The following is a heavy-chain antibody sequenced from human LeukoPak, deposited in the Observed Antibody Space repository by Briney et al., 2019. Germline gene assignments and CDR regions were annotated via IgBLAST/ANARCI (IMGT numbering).Heavy chain of an antibody. CDR2: IWPGDSDT. J-gene: IGHJ5*02. D-gene: IGHD4-23*01. CDR1: GYTFTNYW. V-gene: IGHV5-51*01. Sequence: GQSLKISCKGSGYTFTNYWIGWVRQMPGKGLEWMGVIWPGDSDTRYSPSFQGQVTISADKSITTAYLQWRSLKASDTAIYYCARFYGGNLPFDPWGQGTLVTVSS. CDR3: ARFYGGNLPFDP.